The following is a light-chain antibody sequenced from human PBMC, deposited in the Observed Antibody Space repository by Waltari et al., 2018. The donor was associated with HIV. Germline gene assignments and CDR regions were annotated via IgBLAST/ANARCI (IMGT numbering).Light chain of an antibody. CDR3: QTWDIDIVL. CDR2: VDKNGTH. V-gene: IGLV4-69*02. J-gene: IGLJ2*01. CDR1: TRYNTYD. Sequence: QPVLTQSPSASASLGASVKVTCTLSTRYNTYDIAWHQLHPEKGPRFLMTVDKNGTHNKADAIPDRCSGSSSGAERYLVISSLQSEDEADYYCQTWDIDIVLFGGGTKLSVL.